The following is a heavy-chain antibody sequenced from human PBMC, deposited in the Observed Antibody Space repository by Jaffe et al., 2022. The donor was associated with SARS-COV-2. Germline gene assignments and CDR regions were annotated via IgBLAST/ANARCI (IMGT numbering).Heavy chain of an antibody. CDR3: ARGKHYDFWSGYYIGLRFDP. CDR2: TYYRSKWYN. V-gene: IGHV6-1*01. Sequence: QVQLQQSGPGLVKPSQTLSLTCAISGDSVSSNSAAWNWIRQSPSRGLEWLGRTYYRSKWYNDYAVSVKSRITINPDTSKNQFSLQLNSVTPEDTAVYYCARGKHYDFWSGYYIGLRFDPWGQGTLVTVSS. J-gene: IGHJ5*02. CDR1: GDSVSSNSAA. D-gene: IGHD3-3*01.